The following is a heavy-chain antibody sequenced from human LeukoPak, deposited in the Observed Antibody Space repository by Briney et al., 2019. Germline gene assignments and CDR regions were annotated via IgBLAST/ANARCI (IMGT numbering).Heavy chain of an antibody. V-gene: IGHV3-11*01. J-gene: IGHJ4*02. Sequence: GGSLRLSCAASGFTFSDYYMSWIRQAPGRGLGWVWSISGSGSTIYYADSVKGRFTISRDNARNSLYLQMNSLRAEDTAVYYCASAGYLITFGGVIRWGQGSLVTVSS. CDR3: ASAGYLITFGGVIR. D-gene: IGHD3-16*02. CDR2: ISGSGSTI. CDR1: GFTFSDYY.